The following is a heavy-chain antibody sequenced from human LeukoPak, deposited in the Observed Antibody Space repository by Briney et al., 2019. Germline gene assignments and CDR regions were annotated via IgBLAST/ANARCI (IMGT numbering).Heavy chain of an antibody. V-gene: IGHV3-23*01. CDR2: ISGDGGTI. D-gene: IGHD2-8*01. Sequence: GGSLRLSCAASGFTLRSSAMSWVRQAPGKGLEWVSAISGDGGTISYAASVRGRLTISRDNAKNTLFLQMSSLRAGDTALYYCAKELYGNPSGYWGQGTRVTVSS. J-gene: IGHJ4*02. CDR1: GFTLRSSA. CDR3: AKELYGNPSGY.